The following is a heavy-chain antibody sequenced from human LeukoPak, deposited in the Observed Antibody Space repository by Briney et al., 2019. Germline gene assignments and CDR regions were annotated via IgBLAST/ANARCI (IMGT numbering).Heavy chain of an antibody. D-gene: IGHD1-1*01. CDR2: IIPILGIA. CDR1: RDTFTSYA. V-gene: IGHV1-69*04. Sequence: GASVKVSCKASRDTFTSYAISWVRQAPGHGLEWMGRIIPILGIANYAQKFQGRVTITADTSTSTAYMELSSLRYEDTAVYYCGRGGGTGEFTDYWGQGTLVTVSS. CDR3: GRGGGTGEFTDY. J-gene: IGHJ4*02.